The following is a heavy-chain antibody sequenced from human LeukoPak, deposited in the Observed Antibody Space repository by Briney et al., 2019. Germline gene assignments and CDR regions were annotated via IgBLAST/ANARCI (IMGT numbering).Heavy chain of an antibody. V-gene: IGHV4-39*01. CDR1: GGSISSSSYS. CDR2: IYYSGST. J-gene: IGHJ6*02. Sequence: SETLSLTCTVSGGSISSSSYSWGWIRQPPGKGLEWIGSIYYSGSTYYNPSLKSRVTISVDTSKNQFSLKLSSVTAADTAVYYCARLSAYYYYGMDVWGQGTTVTVSS. CDR3: ARLSAYYYYGMDV.